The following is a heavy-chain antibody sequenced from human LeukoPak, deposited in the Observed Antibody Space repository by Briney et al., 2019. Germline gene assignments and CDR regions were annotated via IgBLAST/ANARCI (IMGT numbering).Heavy chain of an antibody. Sequence: PSETLSLTCTVSGGSISSSSYYWGWIRQPPGKGLEWIGSIYYSGSTYYNPSLKSRVTISVDTSKNQFSLKLSSVTAADTAVYYCASRIDGYLSYWGQGTLVTVSS. CDR3: ASRIDGYLSY. J-gene: IGHJ4*02. CDR2: IYYSGST. V-gene: IGHV4-39*07. CDR1: GGSISSSSYY. D-gene: IGHD5-24*01.